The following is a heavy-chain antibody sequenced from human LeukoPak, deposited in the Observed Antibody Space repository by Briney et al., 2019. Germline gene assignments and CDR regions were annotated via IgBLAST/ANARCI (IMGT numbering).Heavy chain of an antibody. J-gene: IGHJ5*02. CDR1: GYTFTSYG. CDR3: ARDPYCSSTSCWFDP. CDR2: ISAYNGNT. Sequence: ASVKVSFKASGYTFTSYGISWVRHAPGQGLEWMRWISAYNGNTSYAQKLQGRVTMTTKTSTSTAYMELRSLRSDDTAVYYCARDPYCSSTSCWFDPWGQGTLVTVSS. D-gene: IGHD2-2*01. V-gene: IGHV1-18*01.